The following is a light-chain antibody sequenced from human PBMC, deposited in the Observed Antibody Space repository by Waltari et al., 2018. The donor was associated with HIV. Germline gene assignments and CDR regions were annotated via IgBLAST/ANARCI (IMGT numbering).Light chain of an antibody. CDR3: TSYTTTNTWV. V-gene: IGLV2-14*01. CDR2: EVS. CDR1: DTHVGTYNY. J-gene: IGLJ3*02. Sequence: QSALTQPASVSGSPGQSITISCTGTDTHVGTYNYVSWLQHHPGKAPKLIISEVSNRPSGVSHRFSGSKSGNTASLIISGLQAEDEASYYCTSYTTTNTWVFGGGTNLTVL.